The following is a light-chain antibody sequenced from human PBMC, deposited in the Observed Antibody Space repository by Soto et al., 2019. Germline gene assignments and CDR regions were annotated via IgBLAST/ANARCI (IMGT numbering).Light chain of an antibody. J-gene: IGKJ4*01. V-gene: IGKV3-20*01. CDR3: QQYGSSPLT. Sequence: EVVIAQFPNLLSASPGKRATLSCRASRSISTYLAWYQQKPGQAPRLLIYGASSRATGIPDRFSGSGSGTDFTLTISRLEPEDFAVYYCQQYGSSPLTFGGGTKVDIK. CDR1: RSISTY. CDR2: GAS.